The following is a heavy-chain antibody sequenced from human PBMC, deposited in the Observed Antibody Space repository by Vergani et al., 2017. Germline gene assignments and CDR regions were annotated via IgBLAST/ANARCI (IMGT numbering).Heavy chain of an antibody. Sequence: QVQLVQSGAEVNKPGASVQVSCKASGYTFTSYDMHWVRQAPGQGLEWMGKIYPSGGTNYAQKFQGRITMTKDTSTSTVEMELSSLRSENTAMYYCARDGSGGSPFAMDVWGQGTTVTVSS. V-gene: IGHV1-46*03. D-gene: IGHD2-15*01. J-gene: IGHJ6*02. CDR2: IYPSGGT. CDR1: GYTFTSYD. CDR3: ARDGSGGSPFAMDV.